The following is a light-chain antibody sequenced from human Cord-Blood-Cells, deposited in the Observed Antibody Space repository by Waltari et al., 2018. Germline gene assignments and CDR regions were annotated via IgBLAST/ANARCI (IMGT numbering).Light chain of an antibody. CDR2: EVS. Sequence: QSALTQPPSASGSPGQSVTISCTGTSSDVGGYNYVSWYQQHPGKAPKLMIYEVSTRPSGVPDLFSGSKSGNTASLTVAGLQAEDEADYYCSSYAGSNNFVVFGGGTKLTVL. J-gene: IGLJ2*01. CDR1: SSDVGGYNY. V-gene: IGLV2-8*01. CDR3: SSYAGSNNFVV.